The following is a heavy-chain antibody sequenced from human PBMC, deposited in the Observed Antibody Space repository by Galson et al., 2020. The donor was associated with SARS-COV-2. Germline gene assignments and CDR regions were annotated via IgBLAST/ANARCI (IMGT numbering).Heavy chain of an antibody. J-gene: IGHJ4*02. Sequence: SETLSLTCTLSGYYISSGYFWGWIRQPPGKAPEWMGSIYHSGSTYYNPSLKSRVTISVDTSKNQCSLKLSSVTAADTAVYYCATYSVVVVAPTPLRADYWGQGTLVTVSS. D-gene: IGHD2-15*01. CDR1: GYYISSGYF. CDR3: ATYSVVVVAPTPLRADY. CDR2: IYHSGST. V-gene: IGHV4-38-2*02.